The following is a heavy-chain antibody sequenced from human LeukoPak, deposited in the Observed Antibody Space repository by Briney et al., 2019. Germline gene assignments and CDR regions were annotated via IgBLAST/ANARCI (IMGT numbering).Heavy chain of an antibody. CDR3: ASTYYDSSGYYPPWYYFDY. D-gene: IGHD3-22*01. CDR2: IYYSGST. V-gene: IGHV4-59*01. J-gene: IGHJ4*02. Sequence: SETLSLTCTVSGGSISSYYWSWIRQPPGKGLEWIGYIYYSGSTNYNPSLKSRVTISVDTSKNQFSLKLSSVTAADTAVYYCASTYYDSSGYYPPWYYFDYWGQGTLVTVSS. CDR1: GGSISSYY.